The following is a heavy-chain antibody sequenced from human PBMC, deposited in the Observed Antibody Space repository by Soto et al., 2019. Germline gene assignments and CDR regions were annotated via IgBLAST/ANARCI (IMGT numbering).Heavy chain of an antibody. CDR2: MNPNGGNT. D-gene: IGHD1-1*01. V-gene: IGHV1-8*01. Sequence: QVQLVQSGAEVKKPGASVKVSCKASGYTFTRYDINWVRQATGQGIAWMGWMNPNGGNTGYAQTFQGRVTMTRNTSISTAYMELSSLRSEDTAVYYGARGISWNYYMDVWGKGTTVTVS. J-gene: IGHJ6*03. CDR3: ARGISWNYYMDV. CDR1: GYTFTRYD.